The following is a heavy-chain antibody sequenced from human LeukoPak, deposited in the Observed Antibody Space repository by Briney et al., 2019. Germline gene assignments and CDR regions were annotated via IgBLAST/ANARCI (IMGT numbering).Heavy chain of an antibody. CDR3: ARVYVGTDTVDFDY. V-gene: IGHV3-66*01. CDR1: GFTVSSNY. D-gene: IGHD5-18*01. J-gene: IGHJ4*02. Sequence: GGSLRLSCAASGFTVSSNYMSWVRQAPGKGLEWVSVIYSGGSTYYADSVKGRFTISRDNARNTLYLQMNSLRADDTAVYYCARVYVGTDTVDFDYWGQGTLVTVSS. CDR2: IYSGGST.